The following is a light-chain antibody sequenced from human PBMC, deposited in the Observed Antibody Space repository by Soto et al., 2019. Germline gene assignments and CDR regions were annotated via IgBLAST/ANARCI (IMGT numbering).Light chain of an antibody. J-gene: IGKJ5*01. V-gene: IGKV3-15*01. Sequence: IVMTQSPGTLSLSRGERATLSCRASQSVSSYLAWYQQKPGQAPRLLIYDASTRATGIPARFSGSGSGTEFTLTIGSLQSEDFAVYYCQQYSSSPSFGQGTRLEI. CDR1: QSVSSY. CDR2: DAS. CDR3: QQYSSSPS.